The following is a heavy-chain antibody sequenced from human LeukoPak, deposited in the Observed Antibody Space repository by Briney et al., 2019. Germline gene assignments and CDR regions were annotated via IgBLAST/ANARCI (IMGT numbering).Heavy chain of an antibody. CDR2: ISGSGGST. D-gene: IGHD3-22*01. J-gene: IGHJ4*02. V-gene: IGHV3-23*01. CDR3: AKDSHSSTYYYDSSGSAFDY. Sequence: GGSLRLSCAASGFTFSSYAMSWVRQAPGKGLEWVSAISGSGGSTYYADSVKGRFTISRDNSKNTLYLQMNSLRAEDTAVYYCAKDSHSSTYYYDSSGSAFDYWGQGTLVTVSS. CDR1: GFTFSSYA.